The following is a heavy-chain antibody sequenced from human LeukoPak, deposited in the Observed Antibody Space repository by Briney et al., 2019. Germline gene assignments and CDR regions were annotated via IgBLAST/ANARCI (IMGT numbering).Heavy chain of an antibody. V-gene: IGHV1-8*03. CDR3: ARVRLRNGYNWFDP. CDR1: GYTFTDYY. CDR2: MSPDSGGT. J-gene: IGHJ5*02. Sequence: ASVKVSCKASGYTFTDYYINWVRQAPGQGLEWMGWMSPDSGGTGYAHKFQGRVTITRNTSITTAYMELRSLTFEDTAVYYCARVRLRNGYNWFDPWGQGTLVTVSS. D-gene: IGHD3-3*01.